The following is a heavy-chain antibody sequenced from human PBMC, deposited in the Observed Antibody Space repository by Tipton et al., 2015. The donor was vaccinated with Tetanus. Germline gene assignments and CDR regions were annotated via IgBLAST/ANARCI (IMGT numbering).Heavy chain of an antibody. CDR1: GGSISSGGYY. Sequence: TLSLTCTVSGGSISSGGYYWSWIRQHPGKGLEWIGYIYYSGSTYYNPSLKSRVTISVDTSKNQFSLKLSSVTAEDTAVYYCARAEERYCSGTPTTHNVFDPWGQGSLVTVSS. D-gene: IGHD3-10*01. V-gene: IGHV4-31*03. CDR2: IYYSGST. J-gene: IGHJ5*02. CDR3: ARAEERYCSGTPTTHNVFDP.